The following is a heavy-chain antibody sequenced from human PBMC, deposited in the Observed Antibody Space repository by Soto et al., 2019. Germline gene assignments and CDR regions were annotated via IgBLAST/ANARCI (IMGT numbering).Heavy chain of an antibody. V-gene: IGHV3-15*01. CDR3: TTGGNYYYYYMVV. J-gene: IGHJ6*03. CDR2: IKSKTDGGST. CDR1: GFTFSNAW. Sequence: GGSLRLSCAASGFTFSNAWMSWVRQAPGKGLEWVGRIKSKTDGGSTDNAGPVKSRFTISREDSNNTLYLQIKSMKTEDTAGYYCTTGGNYYYYYMVVWGKGTTVTVSS.